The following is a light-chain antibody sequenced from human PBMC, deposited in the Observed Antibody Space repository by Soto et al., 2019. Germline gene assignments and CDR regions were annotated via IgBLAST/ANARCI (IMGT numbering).Light chain of an antibody. CDR3: CLSPGSLTWL. CDR1: SSNIGAEYD. Sequence: QSVLTQPPSVSGAPGQRVAISCTGSSSNIGAEYDVHWYQQLPGTAPKRLIYGDNNRPSGVPDRFSGSKSGTSASLAITGLQPEDEADYYCCLSPGSLTWLFGGGTKLTVL. CDR2: GDN. J-gene: IGLJ3*02. V-gene: IGLV1-40*01.